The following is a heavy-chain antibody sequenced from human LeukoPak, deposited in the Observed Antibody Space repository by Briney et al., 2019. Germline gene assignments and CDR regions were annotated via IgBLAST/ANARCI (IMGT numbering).Heavy chain of an antibody. V-gene: IGHV3-23*01. CDR1: GFTFSNFA. CDR3: ARYCITTSCLGGDYYYGMDV. J-gene: IGHJ6*04. CDR2: ISDTT. D-gene: IGHD2-2*01. Sequence: GGSLRLSCAASGFTFSNFAMSWVRQAPGKGLEWGSAISDTTYYADSVKGRFTISRDNPKNTLYLQLNSLRAEDTAVYYCARYCITTSCLGGDYYYGMDVWGKGTTVTVSS.